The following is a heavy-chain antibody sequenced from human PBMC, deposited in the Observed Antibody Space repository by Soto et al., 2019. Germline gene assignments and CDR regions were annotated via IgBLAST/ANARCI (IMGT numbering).Heavy chain of an antibody. Sequence: EVQLLESGGGLIQPGGSLRLSCAASGFTFGTYGMGWVRQAPGKGLEWVSTITGGNSYYAASVKGRFTISRDTSKNTLYLQMSSLRAEDTARYYCAKDKERGGYDSDFDSWGQGTLVTVSS. J-gene: IGHJ4*02. D-gene: IGHD3-3*01. CDR3: AKDKERGGYDSDFDS. CDR1: GFTFGTYG. CDR2: ITGGNS. V-gene: IGHV3-23*01.